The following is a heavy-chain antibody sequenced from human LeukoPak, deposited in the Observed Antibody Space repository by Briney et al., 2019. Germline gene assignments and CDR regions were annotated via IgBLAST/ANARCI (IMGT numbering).Heavy chain of an antibody. CDR3: AKSYYYGSGTPGVYFDY. CDR1: GFTFSSYA. Sequence: GGSLRLSCAASGFTFSSYAMSWVRQAPGKGLEWVSAISTSAGSTYYADSVKGRFTISRDNSKNTLYLQMNSLRAEDTAVYYCAKSYYYGSGTPGVYFDYWGQGTLVTVSS. CDR2: ISTSAGST. D-gene: IGHD3-10*01. J-gene: IGHJ4*02. V-gene: IGHV3-23*01.